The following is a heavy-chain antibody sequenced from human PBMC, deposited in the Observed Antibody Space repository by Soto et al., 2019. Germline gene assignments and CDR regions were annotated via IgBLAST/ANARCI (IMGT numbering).Heavy chain of an antibody. Sequence: GASVKVSCKASGGTFSSYAISWVRRAPGQGLEWMGGIIPIFGTANYAQKFQGRVTITADESTSTAYMELSSLRSEDTAVYYCARGQLITGTKYGMDVWGQGTTVTVSS. D-gene: IGHD1-7*01. J-gene: IGHJ6*02. CDR3: ARGQLITGTKYGMDV. V-gene: IGHV1-69*13. CDR2: IIPIFGTA. CDR1: GGTFSSYA.